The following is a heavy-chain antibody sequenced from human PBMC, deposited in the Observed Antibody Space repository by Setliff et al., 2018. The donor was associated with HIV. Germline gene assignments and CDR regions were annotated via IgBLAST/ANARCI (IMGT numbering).Heavy chain of an antibody. CDR1: GYTFTSYD. V-gene: IGHV1-8*02. D-gene: IGHD3-10*01. Sequence: ASVKVSCKASGYTFTSYDINWVRQATGQGLEWMGWMNPNSGNTGYAQKFQGWVTMTRDTSISTAYMELSRLRSDDTALYYCARDLGFGYYHRSGSVYFDYWGQGQGSPSP. CDR2: MNPNSGNT. J-gene: IGHJ4*02. CDR3: ARDLGFGYYHRSGSVYFDY.